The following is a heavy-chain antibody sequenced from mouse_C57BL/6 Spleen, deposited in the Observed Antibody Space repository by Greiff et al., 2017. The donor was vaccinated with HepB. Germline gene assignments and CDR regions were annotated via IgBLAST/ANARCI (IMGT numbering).Heavy chain of an antibody. D-gene: IGHD1-1*01. CDR2: IWRGGST. Sequence: LQESGPGLVQPSQSLSITCTVSGFSLTSYGVHWVRQSPGKGLEWLGVIWRGGSTDYNAAFMSRLSITKDNSKSQVFFKMNSLQADDTAIYYCATSLSTTVVADYAMDYWGQGTSVTVSS. CDR1: GFSLTSYG. V-gene: IGHV2-5*01. J-gene: IGHJ4*01. CDR3: ATSLSTTVVADYAMDY.